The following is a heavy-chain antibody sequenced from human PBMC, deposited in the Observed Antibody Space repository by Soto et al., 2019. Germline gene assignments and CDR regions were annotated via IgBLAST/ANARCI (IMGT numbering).Heavy chain of an antibody. CDR1: GFTFSSYA. Sequence: GGSLRLSCAASGFTFSSYAMSWVRQAPGKGLEWVSAISGSGGSTYYADSVKGRFTISRDNSKNTLYLQMNSLRAEDTAVYYCAKDLSSSWYGAGPRNDYWGQGTLVTVSS. CDR3: AKDLSSSWYGAGPRNDY. V-gene: IGHV3-23*01. D-gene: IGHD6-13*01. J-gene: IGHJ4*02. CDR2: ISGSGGST.